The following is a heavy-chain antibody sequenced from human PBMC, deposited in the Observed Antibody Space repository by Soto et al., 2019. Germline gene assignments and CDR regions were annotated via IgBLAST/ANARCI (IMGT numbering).Heavy chain of an antibody. CDR1: GFSFSTSRVG. D-gene: IGHD3-10*01. J-gene: IGHJ4*02. V-gene: IGHV2-5*02. Sequence: QITLKESGPPLVKPTQTLTLTCSFSGFSFSTSRVGVGWIRPSPGTALELLALVYWDDDKLYSPSLESRHTRTKETSKNQVVPAVTDRDHVDTATYCCGHSPYESGRRHVDYWGQGTLVTVSS. CDR3: GHSPYESGRRHVDY. CDR2: VYWDDDK.